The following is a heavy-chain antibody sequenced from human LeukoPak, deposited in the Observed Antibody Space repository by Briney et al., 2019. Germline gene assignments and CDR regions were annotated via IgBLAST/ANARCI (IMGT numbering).Heavy chain of an antibody. V-gene: IGHV3-7*01. CDR2: IKQDGSEK. D-gene: IGHD3-22*01. CDR1: GFTFSSYW. J-gene: IGHJ4*02. CDR3: AAYDSSGYNDY. Sequence: GGSLRLSCAASGFTFSSYWMSWVRQAPGKGLEWVANIKQDGSEKYYVDSVKGRFTISRDNAKNSLYLQMNSLRAEDTAVYYCAAYDSSGYNDYWGRGTLVTVSS.